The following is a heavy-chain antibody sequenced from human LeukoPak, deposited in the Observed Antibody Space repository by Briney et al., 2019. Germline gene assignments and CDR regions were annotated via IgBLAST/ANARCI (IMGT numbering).Heavy chain of an antibody. V-gene: IGHV4-61*02. CDR2: INTSGNT. J-gene: IGHJ6*03. Sequence: SETLSLTCTVSGGSIRSDNYYWSWIRQPAGKGLEWIGRINTSGNTNYNPSLESRVTISVDKSKNQFSLKLSSVTAADTAVYFCARDSAYGDTYYYYYYMDAWGKGTTVTISS. CDR3: ARDSAYGDTYYYYYYMDA. CDR1: GGSIRSDNYY. D-gene: IGHD4-17*01.